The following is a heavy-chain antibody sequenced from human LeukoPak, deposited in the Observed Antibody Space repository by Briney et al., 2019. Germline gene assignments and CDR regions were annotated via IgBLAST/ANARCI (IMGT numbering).Heavy chain of an antibody. Sequence: GASVKVSCRASRYTFTGSYIHWVRQAPGQGLEWMGRINPNSGVTIYAQKFQGRVTLTRDTSITTAYMELSSLRSDDTAVYYCARTDGVDYWGQGTLVTVSS. CDR2: INPNSGVT. CDR3: ARTDGVDY. V-gene: IGHV1-2*06. J-gene: IGHJ4*02. D-gene: IGHD4-17*01. CDR1: RYTFTGSY.